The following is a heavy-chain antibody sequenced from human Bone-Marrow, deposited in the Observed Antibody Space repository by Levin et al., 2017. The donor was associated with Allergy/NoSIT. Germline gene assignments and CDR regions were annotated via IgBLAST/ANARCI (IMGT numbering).Heavy chain of an antibody. CDR2: IYSGGNT. V-gene: IGHV3-66*01. CDR3: ANDRGY. CDR1: GFTVSNNY. J-gene: IGHJ4*02. Sequence: GGSLRLSCAASGFTVSNNYVSWVRQAPGKGLEWVSHIYSGGNTFYADSVKGRFTIPRDSSKNTLFLQMNSLTAEDTAVYYCANDRGYWGQGTLVTVSS.